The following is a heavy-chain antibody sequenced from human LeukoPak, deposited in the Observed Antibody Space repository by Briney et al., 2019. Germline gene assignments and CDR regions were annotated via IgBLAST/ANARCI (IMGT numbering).Heavy chain of an antibody. J-gene: IGHJ3*02. Sequence: ASLKVSCKASGYTLTGDYMHWVRQAPVQGLEWMGRINPNTGGTNYAQKFQGRVTMIRDTSLRTDHMELSRLRSDDTVVYYCARKAVYCSGGSCDDAFDIWGQGTMVTVSS. CDR2: INPNTGGT. V-gene: IGHV1-2*05. CDR1: GYTLTGDY. CDR3: ARKAVYCSGGSCDDAFDI. D-gene: IGHD2-15*01.